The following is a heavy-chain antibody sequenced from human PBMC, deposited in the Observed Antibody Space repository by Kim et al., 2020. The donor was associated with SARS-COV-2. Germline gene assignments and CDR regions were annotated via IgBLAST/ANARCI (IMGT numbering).Heavy chain of an antibody. D-gene: IGHD7-27*01. V-gene: IGHV1-18*01. CDR3: ARVFNWGYSDY. J-gene: IGHJ4*02. CDR2: T. Sequence: TNYAQKLQGRVTMSTTTSTSTAYMELRSLRSDDTAVYYCARVFNWGYSDYWGQGTLVTVSS.